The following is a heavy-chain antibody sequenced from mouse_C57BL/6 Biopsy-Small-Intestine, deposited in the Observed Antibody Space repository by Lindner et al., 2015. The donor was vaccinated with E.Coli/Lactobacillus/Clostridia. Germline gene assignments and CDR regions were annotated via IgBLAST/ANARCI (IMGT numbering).Heavy chain of an antibody. J-gene: IGHJ1*03. CDR2: IYPRSGNT. V-gene: IGHV1-81*01. Sequence: QLQESGAELARPGASVKLSCKASGYTFTSYGISWVKQRTGQGLEWIGEIYPRSGNTHYNEKFKGKATLTADKSSSTAYMELRSLTSEDSAVYFCARGFDGYYGYFDVWGTGTTVTVSS. CDR1: GYTFTSYG. D-gene: IGHD2-3*01. CDR3: ARGFDGYYGYFDV.